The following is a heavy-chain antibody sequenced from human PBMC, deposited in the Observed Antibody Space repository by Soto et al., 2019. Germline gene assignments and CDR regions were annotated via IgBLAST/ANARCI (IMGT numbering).Heavy chain of an antibody. V-gene: IGHV3-9*01. Sequence: QPGGSLRLSCAASGFTFDDYAMHWVRQAPGKGLEWVSGISWNSGSIGYADSVKGRFTISRDNAKNSLYLQMNSLRAEDTALYYCAKAAYCGGDCPSHYFDYWGQGTLVTVSS. J-gene: IGHJ4*02. CDR3: AKAAYCGGDCPSHYFDY. D-gene: IGHD2-21*02. CDR2: ISWNSGSI. CDR1: GFTFDDYA.